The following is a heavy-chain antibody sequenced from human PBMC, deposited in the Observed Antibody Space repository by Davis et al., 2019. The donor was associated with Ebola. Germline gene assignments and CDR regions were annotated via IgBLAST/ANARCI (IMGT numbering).Heavy chain of an antibody. Sequence: AASVKVSCKASGGTFSSYAISWVRQAPGQGLEWMGRIIPILGIANYAQKFQGRVTITADKSASTAYMELSSLRSEDTAVYYCARDQGNVLLWFGELIGFDYWGQGTLVTVSS. J-gene: IGHJ4*02. D-gene: IGHD3-10*01. CDR3: ARDQGNVLLWFGELIGFDY. CDR2: IIPILGIA. CDR1: GGTFSSYA. V-gene: IGHV1-69*04.